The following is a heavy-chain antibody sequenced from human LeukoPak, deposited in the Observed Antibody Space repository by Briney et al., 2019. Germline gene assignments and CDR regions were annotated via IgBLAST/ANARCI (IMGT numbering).Heavy chain of an antibody. J-gene: IGHJ3*02. CDR2: INPGGGST. CDR1: VYTFIRDY. V-gene: IGHV1-46*01. CDR3: ASCCSGDPDGFDI. Sequence: ASVKVSCKQSVYTFIRDYMHGRPQAPGQGLEWMGIINPGGGSTTYAQKFQGRVTMTRDTSKSTVYMKVSSLRSEDTAVYYCASCCSGDPDGFDIWGQGTMVTVSS. D-gene: IGHD2-15*01.